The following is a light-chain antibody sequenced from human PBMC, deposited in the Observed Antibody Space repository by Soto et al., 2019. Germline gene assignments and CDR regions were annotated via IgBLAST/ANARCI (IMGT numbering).Light chain of an antibody. CDR1: QSLNNN. V-gene: IGKV3-15*01. J-gene: IGKJ4*02. Sequence: EIVMTQSPATLSVSPGEKATLSCRASQSLNNNLAWYQQKPGQGPRLLIYFASTRATGSPARSGGSGSGRESSLTISSLQSEDVAIYYWQGYCAWPLTCGGGTKVETK. CDR2: FAS. CDR3: QGYCAWPLT.